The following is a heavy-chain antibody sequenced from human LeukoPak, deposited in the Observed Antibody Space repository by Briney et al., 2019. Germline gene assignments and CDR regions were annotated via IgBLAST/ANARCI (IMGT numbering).Heavy chain of an antibody. V-gene: IGHV3-74*01. CDR2: ITGDGSGT. CDR3: ARVGGDWFVDY. J-gene: IGHJ4*02. CDR1: GFTFSTYW. Sequence: PGGSLRLSCAASGFTFSTYWMQWVRQAPGKGLVWVSRITGDGSGTSYADSVKGRFTVSRGNAKSTLYLQMNSLRAEDTAMYYCARVGGDWFVDYWGQGILVTVFS. D-gene: IGHD3-9*01.